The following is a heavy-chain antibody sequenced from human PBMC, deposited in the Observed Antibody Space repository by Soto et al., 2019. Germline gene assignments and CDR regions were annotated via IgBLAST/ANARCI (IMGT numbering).Heavy chain of an antibody. J-gene: IGHJ4*02. V-gene: IGHV4-34*01. CDR3: AGPSSDCGGDCYYFDY. D-gene: IGHD2-21*02. CDR1: GGSFSGYY. CDR2: INHSGRT. Sequence: PSETLSLTCALYGGSFSGYYWSWIRQPPGKGLEWIGEINHSGRTNYNPSLKSLVTISVDTSKNQFPLKLSSVTAADTAVYYCAGPSSDCGGDCYYFDYWGQGALVTVS.